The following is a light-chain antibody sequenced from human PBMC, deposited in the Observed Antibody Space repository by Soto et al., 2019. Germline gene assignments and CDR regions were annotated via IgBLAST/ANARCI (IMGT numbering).Light chain of an antibody. CDR2: DAS. V-gene: IGKV1-5*01. Sequence: DIQMTQSPSTLSASVGDRVTITCRASQSISSWLAWYQQKPGKAPKLLIYDASSLESGVPSRFSGSGSGTEFPLTISSLQRVDFATYYCQQYNSYLFGPGTKVDIK. CDR1: QSISSW. CDR3: QQYNSYL. J-gene: IGKJ3*01.